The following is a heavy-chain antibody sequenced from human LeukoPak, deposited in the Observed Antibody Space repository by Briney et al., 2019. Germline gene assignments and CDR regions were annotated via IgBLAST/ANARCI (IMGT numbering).Heavy chain of an antibody. CDR1: GGTFSSYA. Sequence: GASVKVSCKASGGTFSSYAISWVRQAPGQGLEWMGGIIPTFGTANYAQKFQGRVTITADKSTSTAYMELSSLRSEDTAVYYCARVFTPINGYGSGSYSFLGSLDPWGQGTLVTVSS. CDR3: ARVFTPINGYGSGSYSFLGSLDP. V-gene: IGHV1-69*06. D-gene: IGHD3-10*01. CDR2: IIPTFGTA. J-gene: IGHJ5*02.